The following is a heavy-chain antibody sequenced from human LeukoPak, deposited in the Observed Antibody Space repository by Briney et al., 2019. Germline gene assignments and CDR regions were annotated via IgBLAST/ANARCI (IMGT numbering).Heavy chain of an antibody. CDR2: IRYDGSNK. D-gene: IGHD6-13*01. CDR1: GFTFSSYG. V-gene: IGHV3-30*02. Sequence: GGSLRLSCAASGFTFSSYGMHWVRQAPGKGLEWVAFIRYDGSNKYYADSVKGRFTISRDNSKNTLYLQMNSLRAEDTAVYYCASDGVAAAGYSYFDYWGQGTLVTVSS. J-gene: IGHJ4*02. CDR3: ASDGVAAAGYSYFDY.